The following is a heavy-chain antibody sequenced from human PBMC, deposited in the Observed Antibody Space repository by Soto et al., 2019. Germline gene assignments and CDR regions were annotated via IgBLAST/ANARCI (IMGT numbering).Heavy chain of an antibody. CDR1: GFTFSNFG. J-gene: IGHJ4*02. D-gene: IGHD3-16*01. CDR3: AKFWGPMEALVDDY. Sequence: QVQLVESGGGVVQPGRSRRLSCAASGFTFSNFGMHWVRRAPGKGLEWGAGISYVGNDKYYADSVRGRFTLSRDNSKNTLFLQMTCLTTEDPALYYCAKFWGPMEALVDDYCGEITLVTVSS. V-gene: IGHV3-30*18. CDR2: ISYVGNDK.